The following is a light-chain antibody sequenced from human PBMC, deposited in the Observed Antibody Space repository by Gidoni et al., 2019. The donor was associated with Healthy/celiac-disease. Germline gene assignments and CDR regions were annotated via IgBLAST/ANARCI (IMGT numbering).Light chain of an antibody. J-gene: IGKJ2*01. Sequence: DIQMTQSPSSLSASVGDRVTITCRASQSISSYLNWYQQKPGKAPKLLIYAASSVQSGVPSRFSGSGSGTDFTLTISSLQPEDFETYYCQQSYSTPPTFXQXTKLXIK. V-gene: IGKV1-39*01. CDR1: QSISSY. CDR3: QQSYSTPPT. CDR2: AAS.